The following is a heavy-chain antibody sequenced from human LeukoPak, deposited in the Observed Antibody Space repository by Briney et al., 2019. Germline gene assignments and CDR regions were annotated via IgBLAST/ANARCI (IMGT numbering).Heavy chain of an antibody. CDR3: ARVSPDYGGYFVY. Sequence: GGSLRLSCAASGFTFSSYDMHWVRQGTGKGLAWVSSIDTVGDTYYPGSVKGRFTISRENAKNSLHLQMNSLRAGDTAVYYCARVSPDYGGYFVYWGQGTLVTVSS. CDR2: IDTVGDT. CDR1: GFTFSSYD. D-gene: IGHD4-23*01. V-gene: IGHV3-13*01. J-gene: IGHJ4*02.